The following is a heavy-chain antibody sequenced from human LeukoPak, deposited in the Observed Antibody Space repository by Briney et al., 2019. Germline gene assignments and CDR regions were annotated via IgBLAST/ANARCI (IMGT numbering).Heavy chain of an antibody. CDR3: ARAMNVDTAMVD. CDR2: ISAYNGNT. V-gene: IGHV1-18*01. J-gene: IGHJ4*02. D-gene: IGHD5-18*01. Sequence: ASVKVSCKASGGTFSNYAISWVRQAPGQGLEWMGWISAYNGNTNYAQKLQGRVTMTTDTSTSTAYMELRSLRSDDTAVYYCARAMNVDTAMVDWGQGTLVTVSS. CDR1: GGTFSNYA.